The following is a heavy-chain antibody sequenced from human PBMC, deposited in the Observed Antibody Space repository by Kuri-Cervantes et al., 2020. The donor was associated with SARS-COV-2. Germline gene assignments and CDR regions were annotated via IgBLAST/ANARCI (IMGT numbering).Heavy chain of an antibody. CDR1: GFTFSSYA. CDR2: ISGSGGST. Sequence: GGSLRLSCAASGFTFSSYAMSSVRQAPGKGLEWVSAISGSGGSTYYADSVKGRFTISRDNSKNTLYLQMNSLRAEDTAVYYCAKSYYYDSSGYYYVFNTYYFYYWGQGTLVTVSS. V-gene: IGHV3-23*01. CDR3: AKSYYYDSSGYYYVFNTYYFYY. D-gene: IGHD3-22*01. J-gene: IGHJ4*02.